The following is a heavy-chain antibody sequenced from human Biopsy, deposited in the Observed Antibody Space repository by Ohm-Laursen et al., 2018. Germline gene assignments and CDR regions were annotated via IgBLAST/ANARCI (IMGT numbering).Heavy chain of an antibody. CDR3: ASDRDSSGSFRWNH. J-gene: IGHJ5*02. V-gene: IGHV3-33*01. D-gene: IGHD6-19*01. Sequence: SLRLSCAASGLSFSTYGMHWVRQAPGKGLEWVAVIWYDGSKKYYADSVKGRFTITRDNSKNTLYLQMNSLRAEDTAVYYCASDRDSSGSFRWNHWGQGTLVTVSS. CDR2: IWYDGSKK. CDR1: GLSFSTYG.